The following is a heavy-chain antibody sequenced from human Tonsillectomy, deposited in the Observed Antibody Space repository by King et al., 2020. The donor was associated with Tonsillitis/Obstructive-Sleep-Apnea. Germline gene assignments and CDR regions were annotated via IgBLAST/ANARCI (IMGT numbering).Heavy chain of an antibody. D-gene: IGHD3-16*01. J-gene: IGHJ6*03. V-gene: IGHV3-15*01. CDR2: IKSKTDGGTT. CDR1: GFTFSNAW. CDR3: TTDGGDYYYYYYMDV. Sequence: QLVQSGGGLVKPGGSLRLSCAASGFTFSNAWMSWVRQAPGKGLEWVGRIKSKTDGGTTDYAAPVKGRFTISRDDSKNTLYLQMNSLKTEDTAVYYCTTDGGDYYYYYYMDVWGNGTPVTVSS.